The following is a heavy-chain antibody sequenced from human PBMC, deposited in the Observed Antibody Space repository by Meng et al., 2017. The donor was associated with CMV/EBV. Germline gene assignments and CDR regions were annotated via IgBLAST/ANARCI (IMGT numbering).Heavy chain of an antibody. Sequence: GESLKISCAASGFTFSSYWMSWVRQAPGKGLEWVANIKQDGSEKYYVDSAKGRFTISRDNAKNSLYLQMNSLRAEDTAVYYCARLGELLWFGEPLLGMDVWGQGTTVTVSS. CDR3: ARLGELLWFGEPLLGMDV. CDR2: IKQDGSEK. J-gene: IGHJ6*02. V-gene: IGHV3-7*01. D-gene: IGHD3-10*01. CDR1: GFTFSSYW.